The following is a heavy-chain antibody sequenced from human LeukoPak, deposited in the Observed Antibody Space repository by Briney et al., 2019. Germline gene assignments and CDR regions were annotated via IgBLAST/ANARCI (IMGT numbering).Heavy chain of an antibody. CDR2: ISSSDEST. CDR1: GFTFSSYA. CDR3: ATPGGVYTDGPLDS. D-gene: IGHD6-13*01. Sequence: GGSLRLSCAASGFTFSSYAMHWVRQAPGKGLEWVSGISSSDESTYYADSVKGRFTISRDNSKNTLYLQMNSLRAEDTAVYSCATPGGVYTDGPLDSWGQGTLVTVSP. V-gene: IGHV3-23*01. J-gene: IGHJ4*02.